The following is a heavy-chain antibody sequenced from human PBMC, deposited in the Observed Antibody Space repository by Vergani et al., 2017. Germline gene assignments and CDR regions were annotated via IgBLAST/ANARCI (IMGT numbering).Heavy chain of an antibody. CDR2: INPNSGGT. CDR1: GYTFTGYY. Sequence: QVQLVRSGAEVKKPGASVKVSCKDSGYTFTGYYMHWVRQAPGQGLEWMGWINPNSGGTNYAQKFQGWVTMTRDTSISTAYMELSRLRSDDTAVYYCARELLYYDILTGYDLGYYYYGMDVWGQGTTVTVSS. D-gene: IGHD3-9*01. V-gene: IGHV1-2*04. CDR3: ARELLYYDILTGYDLGYYYYGMDV. J-gene: IGHJ6*02.